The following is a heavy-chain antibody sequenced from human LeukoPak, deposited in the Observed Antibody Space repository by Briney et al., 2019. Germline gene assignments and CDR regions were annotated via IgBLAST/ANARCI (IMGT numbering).Heavy chain of an antibody. D-gene: IGHD2-8*01. CDR2: ISYSGST. V-gene: IGHV4-59*11. J-gene: IGHJ4*02. CDR1: GGSISSHY. CDR3: ARVGASNGVDY. Sequence: SETLSLTCTVSGGSISSHYWSWIRQPPGKGLEWIGYISYSGSTNYNPSFKSRVAISVDRSKNQFSLRLSPVTAADTAVYYCARVGASNGVDYWGQGTLVTVSS.